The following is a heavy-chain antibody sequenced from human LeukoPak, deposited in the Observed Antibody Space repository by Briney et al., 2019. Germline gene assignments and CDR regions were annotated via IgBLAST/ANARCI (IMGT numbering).Heavy chain of an antibody. J-gene: IGHJ1*01. D-gene: IGHD3-22*01. Sequence: SVKVSCKASGGTFSSYAISWVRQAPGQGLEWMGGIIPISGTANYAQKFQGRVTITADESTSTAYMELSSLRSEDTAVYYCASPPITQVVTQYFQHWGQGTLVTVSS. CDR2: IIPISGTA. CDR3: ASPPITQVVTQYFQH. CDR1: GGTFSSYA. V-gene: IGHV1-69*13.